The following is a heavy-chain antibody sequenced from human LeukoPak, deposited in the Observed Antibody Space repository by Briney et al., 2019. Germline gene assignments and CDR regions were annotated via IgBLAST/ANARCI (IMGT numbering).Heavy chain of an antibody. D-gene: IGHD3-10*01. Sequence: PSETLSLTCTVSGGSISSGSYYWSWIRQPAGKGLEWIGRIYTSGSTNYNPSLKSRVTISVDTSKNQFSLKLSSVTAADTAVCYCARGGGGLWFGEWYYYMDVWGKGTTVTISS. CDR1: GGSISSGSYY. CDR2: IYTSGST. CDR3: ARGGGGLWFGEWYYYMDV. J-gene: IGHJ6*03. V-gene: IGHV4-61*02.